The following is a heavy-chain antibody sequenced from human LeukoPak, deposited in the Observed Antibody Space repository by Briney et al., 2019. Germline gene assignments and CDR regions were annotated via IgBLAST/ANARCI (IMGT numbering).Heavy chain of an antibody. CDR1: GGTFSSYA. J-gene: IGHJ6*02. Sequence: ASVKVSCKASGGTFSSYAISWVRQAPGQGLEWMGRIIPILGIANYAQKFQGRVTITADKSTSTAYMELSSLRSEDTAVYYCARVRDWNDDGMDVWGQGTTVTVSS. V-gene: IGHV1-69*04. D-gene: IGHD1-1*01. CDR3: ARVRDWNDDGMDV. CDR2: IIPILGIA.